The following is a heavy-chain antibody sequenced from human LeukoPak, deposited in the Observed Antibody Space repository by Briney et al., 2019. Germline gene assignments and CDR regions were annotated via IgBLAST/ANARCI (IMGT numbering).Heavy chain of an antibody. J-gene: IGHJ6*03. D-gene: IGHD1-1*01. CDR2: INTSGNT. CDR3: ARGSYGNGQTNYDMDV. V-gene: IGHV4-4*07. Sequence: PSETLSLTCTVSGGSITSYYWNWIRQPAGKGLELIGRINTSGNTNYNPTLYNPSLKRRVTMSLDTSKNQFSLKLSFVTAADTAVYYCARGSYGNGQTNYDMDVWGKGTTVTVSS. CDR1: GGSITSYY.